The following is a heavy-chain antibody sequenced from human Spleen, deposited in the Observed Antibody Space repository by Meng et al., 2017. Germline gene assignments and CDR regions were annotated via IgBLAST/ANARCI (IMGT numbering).Heavy chain of an antibody. Sequence: ASVKVSCKASGYTFTGYYMHWVRQAPGQGLEWMGWINPTSGGTNYAQKFQGRVTMTRDTSISTAYMELSSLRSDDTAVYYCAKDSSSYYGDSWGQGTLVTVSS. D-gene: IGHD3-22*01. CDR3: AKDSSSYYGDS. V-gene: IGHV1-2*02. CDR2: INPTSGGT. J-gene: IGHJ4*02. CDR1: GYTFTGYY.